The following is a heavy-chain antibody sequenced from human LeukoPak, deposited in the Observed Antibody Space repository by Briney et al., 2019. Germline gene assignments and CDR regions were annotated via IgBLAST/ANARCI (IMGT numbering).Heavy chain of an antibody. J-gene: IGHJ4*02. Sequence: GGSLRLSCAASGFTFSSYGMHWVRQAPGKGLEWVAVISYDGSNKYYADSVKGRFTISRDNSKNTLYLQMNSLRAEDTAVYYCAKDKRFGELLFNFDYWGQGTLVTVSS. D-gene: IGHD3-10*01. CDR2: ISYDGSNK. CDR3: AKDKRFGELLFNFDY. V-gene: IGHV3-30*18. CDR1: GFTFSSYG.